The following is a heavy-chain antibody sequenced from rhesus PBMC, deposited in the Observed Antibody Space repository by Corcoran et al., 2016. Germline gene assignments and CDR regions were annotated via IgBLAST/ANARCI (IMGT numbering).Heavy chain of an antibody. CDR1: GFTFSSYG. V-gene: IGHV3S5*01. CDR2: INSGGGST. D-gene: IGHD3-22*01. Sequence: EVQLVETGGGLVQPGGSLKLSCAASGFTFSSYGMCWVRQSPGKGLEWVSAINSGGGSTYYADSVKGRFTISRNNSKNTLSLQMNSLRAEDTAVYYCAKKSWTNYYYFDYWGQGVLVTVAS. J-gene: IGHJ4*01. CDR3: AKKSWTNYYYFDY.